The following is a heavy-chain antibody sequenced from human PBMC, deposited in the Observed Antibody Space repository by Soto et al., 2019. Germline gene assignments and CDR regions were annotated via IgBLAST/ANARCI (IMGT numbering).Heavy chain of an antibody. CDR3: AKDQDDSSGYYFPGHY. CDR1: GFTFSSYG. Sequence: GGSLRLSCAASGFTFSSYGMHWVRQAPGKGLEWVAVISYDGSNKYYADSVKGRFTISRDNSKNTLYLQMNSLRAEDTAVYYCAKDQDDSSGYYFPGHYWGQGTLVTVSS. CDR2: ISYDGSNK. V-gene: IGHV3-30*18. D-gene: IGHD3-22*01. J-gene: IGHJ4*02.